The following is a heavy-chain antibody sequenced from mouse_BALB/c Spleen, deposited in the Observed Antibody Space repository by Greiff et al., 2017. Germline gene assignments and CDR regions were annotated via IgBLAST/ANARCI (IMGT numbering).Heavy chain of an antibody. D-gene: IGHD2-4*01. J-gene: IGHJ4*01. V-gene: IGHV2-6-7*01. Sequence: QVQLKESGPGLVAPSQSLSITCTVSGFSLTGYGVNWVRQPPGKGLEWLGMIWGDGSTDYNSALKSRLSISKDNSKSQVFLKMNSLQTDDTARYYCARGGITTVRDYYAMDYWGQGTSVTVSS. CDR1: GFSLTGYG. CDR3: ARGGITTVRDYYAMDY. CDR2: IWGDGST.